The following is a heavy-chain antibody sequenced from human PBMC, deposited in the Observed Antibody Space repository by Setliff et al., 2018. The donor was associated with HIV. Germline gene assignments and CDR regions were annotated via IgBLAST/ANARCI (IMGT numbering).Heavy chain of an antibody. CDR2: ISTYNADT. D-gene: IGHD3-3*01. CDR1: GYTFTSYG. CDR3: ARGGAFWSGYYGFDY. J-gene: IGHJ4*02. Sequence: ASVKVSCKASGYTFTSYGISWVRQAPGQGLEWMGWISTYNADTNYAQKVQGRVTMTRDTSISTAYMELNSLRSDDTAVYYCARGGAFWSGYYGFDYWGQGTLVTVSS. V-gene: IGHV1-18*01.